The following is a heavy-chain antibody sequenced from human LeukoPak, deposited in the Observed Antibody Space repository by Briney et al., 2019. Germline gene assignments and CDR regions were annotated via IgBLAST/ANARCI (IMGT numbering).Heavy chain of an antibody. CDR3: ARRSVHTMTANYFDY. CDR2: IYPGDSDT. CDR1: GYSFTSYW. J-gene: IGHJ4*02. V-gene: IGHV5-51*01. D-gene: IGHD3-22*01. Sequence: GESLKISCKGSGYSFTSYWIAWVRQMPGKGLEWMGIIYPGDSDTRYSPSFQGQVTISADKSISTAYLQWSSLKASDTAMYYCARRSVHTMTANYFDYWGQGTLVTVSS.